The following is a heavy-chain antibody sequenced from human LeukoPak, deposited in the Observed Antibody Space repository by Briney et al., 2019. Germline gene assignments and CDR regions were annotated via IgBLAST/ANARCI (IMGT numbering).Heavy chain of an antibody. CDR3: AREKGRLRFLEWLSSGFDP. D-gene: IGHD3-3*01. CDR1: GGSFSGYY. CDR2: IYYSGST. J-gene: IGHJ5*02. Sequence: SETLSLTCAVYGGSFSGYYWSRIRQPPGKGLEWIGSIYYSGSTYYNPSLKSRVTISVDTSKNQFSLKLSSVTAADTAVYYCAREKGRLRFLEWLSSGFDPWGQGTLVTVSS. V-gene: IGHV4-34*01.